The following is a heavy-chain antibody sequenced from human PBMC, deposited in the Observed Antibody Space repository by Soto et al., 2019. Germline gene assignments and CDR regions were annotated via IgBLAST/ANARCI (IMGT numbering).Heavy chain of an antibody. V-gene: IGHV4-34*01. J-gene: IGHJ4*02. CDR3: ARLGNIVVVPAATEPFDY. D-gene: IGHD2-2*01. Sequence: QVQLQQWGAGLLKPSETLSLTCAVYGGSFSGYYWSWIRQPPGKGLEWIGEINHSGSTNYNPSLKSRVTISVDTSKNQFSLKLSSVTAADTAVYYCARLGNIVVVPAATEPFDYWGQGTLVTVSS. CDR1: GGSFSGYY. CDR2: INHSGST.